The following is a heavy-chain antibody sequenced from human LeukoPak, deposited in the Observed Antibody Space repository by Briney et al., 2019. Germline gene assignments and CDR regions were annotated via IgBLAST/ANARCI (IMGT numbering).Heavy chain of an antibody. V-gene: IGHV1-2*02. D-gene: IGHD6-13*01. Sequence: EASVKVSCKASGYTFTGYYMHWVRQAPGQGLEWMGWINPNSGGTNYAQKFQGRVTMTRDTSISTAYMELSRLRSDDTAVYYCARDGYPGDSSSWFDYWGQGTLVTVSS. CDR1: GYTFTGYY. CDR2: INPNSGGT. J-gene: IGHJ4*02. CDR3: ARDGYPGDSSSWFDY.